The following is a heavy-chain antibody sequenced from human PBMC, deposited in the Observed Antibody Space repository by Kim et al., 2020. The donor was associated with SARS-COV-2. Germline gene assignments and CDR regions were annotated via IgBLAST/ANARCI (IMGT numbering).Heavy chain of an antibody. J-gene: IGHJ4*02. V-gene: IGHV1-69*02. CDR3: ARRDYGSGGYYKEGSFDY. D-gene: IGHD3-10*01. CDR2: IIPILGIV. CDR1: GGTFSSYT. Sequence: SVKVSCKASGGTFSSYTISWVRQAPGQGLEWMGRIIPILGIVNYAQKFQGRVTITADKSTSTAYMELSSLRSEDTAVYYCARRDYGSGGYYKEGSFDYWGQGTLVTVSS.